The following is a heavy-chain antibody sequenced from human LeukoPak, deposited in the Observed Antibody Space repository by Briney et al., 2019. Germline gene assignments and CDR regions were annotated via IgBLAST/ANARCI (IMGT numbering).Heavy chain of an antibody. D-gene: IGHD2-15*01. Sequence: GGSLRLSCAASGFTFSNYARSWVRQAPGKGLEGVSDIRGSGGGGSTYYADSVKGRFTISRDNSKNTLYLQMNSLRAEDTAVYYCAKDRAATAATSTFDYWRQGPLVPVSS. CDR3: AKDRAATAATSTFDY. CDR1: GFTFSNYA. CDR2: IRGSGGGGST. V-gene: IGHV3-23*01. J-gene: IGHJ4*02.